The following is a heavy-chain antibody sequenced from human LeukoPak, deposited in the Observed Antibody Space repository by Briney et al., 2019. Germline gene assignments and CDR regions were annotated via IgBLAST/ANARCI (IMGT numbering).Heavy chain of an antibody. CDR2: ISSSGSTI. CDR1: GFTFSDYY. CDR3: AKVSSSSALGYFDY. V-gene: IGHV3-11*01. Sequence: GGSLRLSCAASGFTFSDYYMSWIRQAPGKGLEWVSYISSSGSTIYYADSVKGRFTISRDNAKNSLYLQMNSLRAEDMALYYCAKVSSSSALGYFDYWGQGTLVTVSS. J-gene: IGHJ4*02. D-gene: IGHD6-6*01.